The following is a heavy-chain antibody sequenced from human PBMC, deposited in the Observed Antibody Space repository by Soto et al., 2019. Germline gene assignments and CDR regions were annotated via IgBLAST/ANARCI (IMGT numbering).Heavy chain of an antibody. CDR3: ARAHTTAFIDDTATTGMYTCAQH. CDR1: GYTFNMYG. CDR2: INAGNGNT. Sequence: ASVKVSCKASGYTFNMYGIHWVRQAPGQSPEWMGWINAGNGNTKYSQSVQDRVAISRDTSASAAYMELFSLRSEDTALYYCARAHTTAFIDDTATTGMYTCAQH. D-gene: IGHD1-1*01. V-gene: IGHV1-3*01. J-gene: IGHJ1*01.